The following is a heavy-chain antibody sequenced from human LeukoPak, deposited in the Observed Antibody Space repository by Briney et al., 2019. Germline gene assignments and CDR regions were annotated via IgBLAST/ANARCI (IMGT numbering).Heavy chain of an antibody. Sequence: PGGSLRLSCAASGFTFSDYYMSWIRQAPGKGLEWVSYISSSGSTIYYADSVKGRFTISRDNAKNSLYLQMNSLRAEDTAVYFCAKRGVVIRVILVGFHKEASYFDSWGQGALVTVSS. CDR3: AKRGVVIRVILVGFHKEASYFDS. CDR1: GFTFSDYY. D-gene: IGHD3-10*01. CDR2: ISSSGSTI. V-gene: IGHV3-11*01. J-gene: IGHJ4*02.